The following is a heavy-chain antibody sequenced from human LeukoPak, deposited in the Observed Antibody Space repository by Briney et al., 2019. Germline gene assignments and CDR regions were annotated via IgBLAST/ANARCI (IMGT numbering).Heavy chain of an antibody. Sequence: ASVKVSCKASGYTFTGYYMHWERQAPGQGLEWMGWINPNSGGTNYAQKFQGWVTMTRDTSISTAYMELSRLRSDDTAVYYCAREFPGIAAAGTPRFDPWGQGTLVTVSS. V-gene: IGHV1-2*04. CDR2: INPNSGGT. J-gene: IGHJ5*02. D-gene: IGHD6-13*01. CDR3: AREFPGIAAAGTPRFDP. CDR1: GYTFTGYY.